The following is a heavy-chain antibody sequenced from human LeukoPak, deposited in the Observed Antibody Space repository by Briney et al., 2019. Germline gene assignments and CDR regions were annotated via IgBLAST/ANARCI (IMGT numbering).Heavy chain of an antibody. CDR1: GFTFSSYA. Sequence: GGSLRLSCAASGFTFSSYAMSWVRQAPGKGLEWVSAISGSGGSTYYADSVKGRFTISRDNSKNTLYLQMNSLRAEDTVVYYCAKGPQTYDYIWGSYRPYYYMDVWGKGTTVTVSS. CDR2: ISGSGGST. V-gene: IGHV3-23*01. J-gene: IGHJ6*03. D-gene: IGHD3-16*02. CDR3: AKGPQTYDYIWGSYRPYYYMDV.